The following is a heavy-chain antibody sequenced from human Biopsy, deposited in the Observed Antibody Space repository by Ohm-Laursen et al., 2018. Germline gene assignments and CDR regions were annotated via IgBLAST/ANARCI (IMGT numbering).Heavy chain of an antibody. CDR3: VRGVDYYDPYHYYALDV. CDR1: GEPFNGYS. V-gene: IGHV4-59*10. J-gene: IGHJ6*02. Sequence: SDTLSLTCAVYGEPFNGYSWSWIRQPAGKGLEWIGQIYTSGITNYNPSLKSRVTMSVDTSKNKFSLRVSSVTAADTAVYYCVRGVDYYDPYHYYALDVWGQGTTVTVSS. D-gene: IGHD3-22*01. CDR2: IYTSGIT.